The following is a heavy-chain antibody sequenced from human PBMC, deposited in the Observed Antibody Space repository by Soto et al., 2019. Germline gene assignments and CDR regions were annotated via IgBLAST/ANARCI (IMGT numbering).Heavy chain of an antibody. CDR1: GFTFSSYA. CDR2: ISGSGGST. J-gene: IGHJ3*02. D-gene: IGHD2-21*01. Sequence: QLGGSLRLSCAASGFTFSSYAMSWVRQAPGKGLEWASAISGSGGSTYYADSVKGRFTISRDTSKNTLYLQLNSLRDEDTDVYYCAKAFGVDCCYDAFDIWGQGTMVTVSS. V-gene: IGHV3-23*01. CDR3: AKAFGVDCCYDAFDI.